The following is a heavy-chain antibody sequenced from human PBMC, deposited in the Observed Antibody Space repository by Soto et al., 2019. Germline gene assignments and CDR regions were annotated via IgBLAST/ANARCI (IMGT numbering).Heavy chain of an antibody. CDR1: GYTFTTYS. CDR3: ARQRGRYSTTWGSGRPDTWFDP. V-gene: IGHV1-3*04. D-gene: IGHD6-13*01. CDR2: INTDSGQT. Sequence: VQLVQSGAEVKKPGASVTVSCKASGYTFTTYSVHWVRQAPGQSLEWMGWINTDSGQTKYAQKFQGRVIITRDTAATTVHMDLSNLRSEDTAMYYCARQRGRYSTTWGSGRPDTWFDPWCQGTLVTVSS. J-gene: IGHJ5*02.